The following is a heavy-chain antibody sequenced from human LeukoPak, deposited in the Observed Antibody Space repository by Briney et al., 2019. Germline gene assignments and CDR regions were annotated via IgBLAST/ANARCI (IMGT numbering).Heavy chain of an antibody. V-gene: IGHV4-61*02. Sequence: SETLSLTCTVPGGSISSGSYYWSWIRQPAGKGLEWIGRIYTSGSTNYNLSLKSRVTISVDTSKNQFSLKLSSVTAADAAVYYCVRARDIAVSWFGDLLSSETYFDYWGQGTLVTVSS. CDR1: GGSISSGSYY. CDR2: IYTSGST. J-gene: IGHJ4*02. D-gene: IGHD3-10*01. CDR3: VRARDIAVSWFGDLLSSETYFDY.